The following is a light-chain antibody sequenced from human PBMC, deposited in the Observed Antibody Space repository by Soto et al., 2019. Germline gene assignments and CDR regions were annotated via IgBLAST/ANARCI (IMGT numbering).Light chain of an antibody. CDR2: LNSDGSH. Sequence: QAVVTQSPSASASLGASVKLTCTLSSGHSSYAIAWHQQQPEKGPRYLMRLNSDGSHSKGDGIPDRFSGSSSGAERYLTISSLQSEDEAVYYCQTWGTGPVVFGGGTKLTVL. J-gene: IGLJ2*01. V-gene: IGLV4-69*01. CDR3: QTWGTGPVV. CDR1: SGHSSYA.